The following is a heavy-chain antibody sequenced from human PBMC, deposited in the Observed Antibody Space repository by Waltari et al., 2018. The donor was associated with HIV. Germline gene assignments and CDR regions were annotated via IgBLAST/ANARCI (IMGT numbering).Heavy chain of an antibody. V-gene: IGHV4-39*01. CDR2: FXYXGSSSXGGXA. J-gene: IGHJ4*02. Sequence: QLQLHEXGPGXVKPSETXYPTCTXSGXSIGDSSSYWAWIRQPPGKGGEWIXSFXYXGSSSXGGXASXLXSLXSXLSISVDTXRNQLSLKLRSVNXTXXXXYXCXRXPQTGDLGDYWGRGTLVTVS. CDR3: XRXPQTGDLGDY. CDR1: GXSIGDSSSY. D-gene: IGHD7-27*01.